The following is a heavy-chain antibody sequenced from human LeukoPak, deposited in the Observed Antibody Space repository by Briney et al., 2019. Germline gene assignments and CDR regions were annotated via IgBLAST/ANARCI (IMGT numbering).Heavy chain of an antibody. J-gene: IGHJ5*02. CDR3: AREVEAAGRGFDP. V-gene: IGHV4-4*07. CDR1: SGSISNYY. D-gene: IGHD6-13*01. CDR2: ISSSGST. Sequence: SETLSLTCTVSSGSISNYYWSWIRQSAGKGLEWIGRISSSGSTNYNLSLKSRVTMSVDTSKNRFSLNLTSVTAADTAVYYCAREVEAAGRGFDPWGQGTLVTVCS.